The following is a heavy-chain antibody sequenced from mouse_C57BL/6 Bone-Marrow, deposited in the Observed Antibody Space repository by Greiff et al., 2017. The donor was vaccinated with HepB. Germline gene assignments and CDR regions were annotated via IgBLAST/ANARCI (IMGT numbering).Heavy chain of an antibody. J-gene: IGHJ2*01. D-gene: IGHD1-1*01. CDR3: ARSDGSSYDY. Sequence: VQLQESGAELVRPGTSVKMSCKASGYTFTNYWIGWAKQRPGHGLEWIGDIYPGGGYTNYNEKFKGKATLTADKSSSTAYMQFSSLTSEDSAIYYCARSDGSSYDYWGQGTTLTVSS. CDR1: GYTFTNYW. CDR2: IYPGGGYT. V-gene: IGHV1-63*01.